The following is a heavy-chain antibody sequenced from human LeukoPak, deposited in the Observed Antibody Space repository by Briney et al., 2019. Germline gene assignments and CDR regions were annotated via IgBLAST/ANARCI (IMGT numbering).Heavy chain of an antibody. CDR2: IIPIFGTA. D-gene: IGHD3-3*01. Sequence: VASVKVSCKASGGTFSSYAISWVRQAPGQGLEWMGGIIPIFGTANYAQKFQGRVTMTRNTSISTAYMELSSLRSEDTAVYYCARAPIVRFLVHYLRKATSGWFDPWGQGTLVTVSS. CDR1: GGTFSSYA. V-gene: IGHV1-69*05. J-gene: IGHJ5*02. CDR3: ARAPIVRFLVHYLRKATSGWFDP.